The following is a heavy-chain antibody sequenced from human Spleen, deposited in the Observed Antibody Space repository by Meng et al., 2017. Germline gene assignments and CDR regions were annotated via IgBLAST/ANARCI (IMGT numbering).Heavy chain of an antibody. V-gene: IGHV3-23*01. CDR2: VSDSGYGDTT. CDR1: GFTFSSYA. CDR3: AKGRGTSCYSASDY. J-gene: IGHJ4*02. D-gene: IGHD2-15*01. Sequence: GGSLRLSCAASGFTFSSYAMSWVRQAPGKGLEWVSGVSDSGYGDTTYYADSVKGRFTISRDNSKNTLYLQMNSLRPDDTAVYYCAKGRGTSCYSASDYWGQGTLVTVSS.